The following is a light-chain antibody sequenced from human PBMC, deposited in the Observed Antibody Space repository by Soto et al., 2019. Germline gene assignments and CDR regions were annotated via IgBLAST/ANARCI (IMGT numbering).Light chain of an antibody. V-gene: IGLV1-51*02. J-gene: IGLJ1*01. CDR3: AAWDSPDYV. CDR2: EDN. Sequence: QSVLAQPPSVSAAPGQRVTISCSGSSSNIGNNYVSWYQQFPGTAPILLIYEDNVRPSGIPDRFSGSKSGTSATLGIIGLQTGDEADYYCAAWDSPDYVFGTGTKVTV. CDR1: SSNIGNNY.